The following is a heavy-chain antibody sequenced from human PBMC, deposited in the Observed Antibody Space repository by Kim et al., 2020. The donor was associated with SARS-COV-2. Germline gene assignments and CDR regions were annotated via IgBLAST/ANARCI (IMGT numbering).Heavy chain of an antibody. V-gene: IGHV4-39*01. D-gene: IGHD6-19*01. J-gene: IGHJ2*01. CDR2: GSA. Sequence: GSAYYRPSLKSRVTRSVTTSKNQFSLKLSSVTAADTAVYSCARLTQCVDLWGRGTLVT. CDR3: ARLTQCVDL.